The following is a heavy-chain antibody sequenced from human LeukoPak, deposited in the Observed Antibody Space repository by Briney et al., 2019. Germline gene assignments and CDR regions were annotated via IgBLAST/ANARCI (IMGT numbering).Heavy chain of an antibody. Sequence: SETLSLTCTVSGGSISSGGYYWSWIRQHPGKGLEWIGYIYYSGSTYYNPSLKSRVTISVDTSKNQFSLKLSSVTAADTAVYYCARDSSSWFRYYYGMDVWGQGTTVTVSS. CDR1: GGSISSGGYY. D-gene: IGHD6-13*01. V-gene: IGHV4-31*03. CDR2: IYYSGST. CDR3: ARDSSSWFRYYYGMDV. J-gene: IGHJ6*02.